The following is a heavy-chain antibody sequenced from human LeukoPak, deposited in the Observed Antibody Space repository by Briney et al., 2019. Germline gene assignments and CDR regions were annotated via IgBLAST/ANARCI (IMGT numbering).Heavy chain of an antibody. V-gene: IGHV3-74*01. CDR3: AREQSDAFDI. J-gene: IGHJ3*02. CDR2: VNNDGSST. CDR1: GFTFSNYW. Sequence: GGSLRLSCAASGFTFSNYWMNWVRQAPGKGLVWVSRVNNDGSSTIYADSVKGRFTISRDNSKNTLYLQMNSLRAEDTAVYYCAREQSDAFDIWGQGTMVTVSS. D-gene: IGHD5-24*01.